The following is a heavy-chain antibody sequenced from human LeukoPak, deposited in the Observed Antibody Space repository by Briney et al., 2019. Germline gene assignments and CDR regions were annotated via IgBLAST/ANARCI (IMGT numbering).Heavy chain of an antibody. CDR1: GGSISSSSYY. D-gene: IGHD3-3*01. CDR3: ARHRSNLRFLEWLIDY. Sequence: PSETLSLTCTVSGGSISSSSYYWGWIRQPPGKGLEWIGSIYYSGSTYYNPSLKSRVTISVDTSKNQFSLKLSSVAAADTAVYYCARHRSNLRFLEWLIDYWGQGTLVTVSS. V-gene: IGHV4-39*01. CDR2: IYYSGST. J-gene: IGHJ4*02.